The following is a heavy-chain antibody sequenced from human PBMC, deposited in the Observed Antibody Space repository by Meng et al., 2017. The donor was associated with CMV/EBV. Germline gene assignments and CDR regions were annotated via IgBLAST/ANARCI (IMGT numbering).Heavy chain of an antibody. CDR2: ISPNSGGT. CDR3: VKYVGSSVSVSGFDP. D-gene: IGHD6-6*01. V-gene: IGHV1-2*02. J-gene: IGHJ5*02. CDR1: GYTFTDYY. Sequence: ASVKVSCKASGYTFTDYYMHWVRQAPGQGLEWMGWISPNSGGTNYAQKFQGRVTMTRDTSISTAYMELSRMRSDDTAVYYCVKYVGSSVSVSGFDPWGQGTLVTVSS.